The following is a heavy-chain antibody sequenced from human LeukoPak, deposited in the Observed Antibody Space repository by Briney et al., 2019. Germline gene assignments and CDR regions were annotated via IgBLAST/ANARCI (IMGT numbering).Heavy chain of an antibody. CDR3: AFGDLTFDY. CDR1: GFTFSSSA. D-gene: IGHD4-17*01. J-gene: IGHJ4*02. Sequence: GGSLRLSCAASGFTFSSSAMSWVRQAPGKGLEWVSAISNNGGYTYYADSVQGRFTISRDNSKNTLYLQMNSLRAEDTAVYYCAFGDLTFDYWGQGTLVTVSS. CDR2: ISNNGGYT. V-gene: IGHV3-23*01.